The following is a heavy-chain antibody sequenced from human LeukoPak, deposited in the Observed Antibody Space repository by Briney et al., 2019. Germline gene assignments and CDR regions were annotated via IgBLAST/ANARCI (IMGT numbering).Heavy chain of an antibody. V-gene: IGHV3-43*02. CDR2: ISGDGGNT. D-gene: IGHD6-19*01. J-gene: IGHJ4*02. Sequence: PGGSLRLSCAAPGFIFHDYAIHWVRQAPGKGLEWVSLISGDGGNTFYADSVKGRFTISRDNSKNSLYLQMNSLRSDDTALYYCARESESSGWYDYWGQGTLVTVSS. CDR1: GFIFHDYA. CDR3: ARESESSGWYDY.